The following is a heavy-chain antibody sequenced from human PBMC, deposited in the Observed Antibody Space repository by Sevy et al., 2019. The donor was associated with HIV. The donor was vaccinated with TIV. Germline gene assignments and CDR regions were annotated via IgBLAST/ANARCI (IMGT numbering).Heavy chain of an antibody. D-gene: IGHD3-10*01. CDR3: AKDPAGDYGL. J-gene: IGHJ4*02. CDR2: IYHSGTP. CDR1: GDSVTSYY. Sequence: SETLSLTCTVSGDSVTSYYWSWIRQPPGKGLEWIGYIYHSGTPRYNPPLKSRVTISVDTSKNQFSLKMNSVTAADTAMYYCAKDPAGDYGLWGQGILFTVSS. V-gene: IGHV4-59*02.